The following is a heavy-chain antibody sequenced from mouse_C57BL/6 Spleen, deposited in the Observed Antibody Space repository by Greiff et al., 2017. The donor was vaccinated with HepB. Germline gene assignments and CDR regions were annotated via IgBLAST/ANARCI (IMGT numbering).Heavy chain of an antibody. J-gene: IGHJ4*01. CDR2: ISNGGGST. D-gene: IGHD1-1*01. CDR1: GFTFSDYY. V-gene: IGHV5-12*01. Sequence: EVKLMESGGGLVQPGGSLKLSCAASGFTFSDYYMYWVRQTPEKRLEWVAYISNGGGSTYYPDTVKGRFTISRDNAKNTLYLQMSRLKSEDTAMYYCARHDGSSYEGAMDYWGQGTSVTVSS. CDR3: ARHDGSSYEGAMDY.